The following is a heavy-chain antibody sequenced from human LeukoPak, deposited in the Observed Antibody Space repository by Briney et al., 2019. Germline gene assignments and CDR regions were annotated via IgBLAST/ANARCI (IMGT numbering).Heavy chain of an antibody. V-gene: IGHV3-30-3*01. CDR3: ARSTPLNYFDTSGHTES. D-gene: IGHD3-22*01. CDR2: ISYDGAKT. J-gene: IGHJ5*02. Sequence: RGSLRLSCATSGFTFRTYPFHWVRRAPGKGLEWVAFISYDGAKTYYADSVKGRFTISRDSSEKTVYLHMSSLRPEDTAVYYCARSTPLNYFDTSGHTESWGQGTLVTVSS. CDR1: GFTFRTYP.